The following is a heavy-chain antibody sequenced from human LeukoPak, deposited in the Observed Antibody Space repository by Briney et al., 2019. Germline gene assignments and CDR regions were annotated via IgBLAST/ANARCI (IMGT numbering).Heavy chain of an antibody. V-gene: IGHV3-7*01. CDR1: GFTFTRYW. J-gene: IGHJ3*02. Sequence: GGSLRLSCAASGFTFTRYWMSWVRQAPGKGLEWVANINENGSEKKYLDSVKGRFTISRDNARNFVYLQLNSLRAEDTAIYYCAKGIVVVISGNAFDIWGQGTMVTVSS. D-gene: IGHD3-22*01. CDR3: AKGIVVVISGNAFDI. CDR2: INENGSEK.